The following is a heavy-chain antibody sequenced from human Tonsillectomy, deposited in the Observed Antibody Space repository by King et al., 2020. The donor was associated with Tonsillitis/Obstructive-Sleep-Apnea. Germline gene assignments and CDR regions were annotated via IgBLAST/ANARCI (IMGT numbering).Heavy chain of an antibody. CDR3: ARGPGYDFWSGYSDYMDV. CDR1: GGSISSYY. Sequence: QLQESGPGLVKPSENLSLTCTVSGGSISSYYWSWIRQPPGKGLEWIGYIYYSGSTNYNPSLKSRVTISVDTSKNQFSLKLSSVTAADTAVYYCARGPGYDFWSGYSDYMDVWGKGTTVTVSS. CDR2: IYYSGST. V-gene: IGHV4-59*01. J-gene: IGHJ6*03. D-gene: IGHD3-3*01.